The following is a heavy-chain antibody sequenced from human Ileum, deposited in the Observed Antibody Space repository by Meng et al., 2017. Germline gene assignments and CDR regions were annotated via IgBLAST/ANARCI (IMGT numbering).Heavy chain of an antibody. Sequence: RESGPGLVKPSGTLSLTCAVSGGSISSSNWWSWVRQPPGKGLEWIGEIYHSGSTNYNPSLKSRVTISVDKSKNQFSLKLSSVTAADTAVYYCASLRYNWNYSADYWGQGTLVTVSS. CDR3: ASLRYNWNYSADY. J-gene: IGHJ4*02. CDR1: GGSISSSNW. V-gene: IGHV4-4*02. D-gene: IGHD1-7*01. CDR2: IYHSGST.